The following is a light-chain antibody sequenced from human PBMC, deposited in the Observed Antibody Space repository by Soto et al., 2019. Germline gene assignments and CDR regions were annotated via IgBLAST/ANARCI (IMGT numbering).Light chain of an antibody. CDR2: GAS. V-gene: IGKV3-15*01. CDR3: QQYDNWPLT. Sequence: DIGMTQSQATLPVSPGERATLSCRASQSVSSNLAWYQQKPGQAPRFLIYGASTRATGIPARFSGSGSGTEFTLTISSLQSEDFAVYYCQQYDNWPLTFGGGTKVDIK. CDR1: QSVSSN. J-gene: IGKJ4*01.